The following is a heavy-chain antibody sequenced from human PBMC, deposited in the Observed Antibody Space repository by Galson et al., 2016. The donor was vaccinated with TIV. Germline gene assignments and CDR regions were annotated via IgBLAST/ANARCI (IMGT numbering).Heavy chain of an antibody. D-gene: IGHD4-17*01. V-gene: IGHV1-69*13. CDR2: IITIFATS. Sequence: SVKVSCKASGGIFRSYAISWVRQAPGQGLEWMGGIITIFATSNYAQNFQGRVTITADESTSTAYMELSSLTSEGTAVYYCARSGDYGDYWGQGTLVTVSS. CDR1: GGIFRSYA. J-gene: IGHJ4*02. CDR3: ARSGDYGDY.